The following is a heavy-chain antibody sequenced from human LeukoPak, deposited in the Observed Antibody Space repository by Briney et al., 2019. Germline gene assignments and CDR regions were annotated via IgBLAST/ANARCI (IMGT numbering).Heavy chain of an antibody. Sequence: GASVKVPCKASGFTFTSSAVQWVRQARGQRLEWIGWIVVGSGNTNYAQKFQERVTITRDMSTSTAYMELSSLRSEDTAVYYCAARDDQLLPPYYYMDVWGKGTTVTVSS. D-gene: IGHD2-2*01. CDR1: GFTFTSSA. J-gene: IGHJ6*03. V-gene: IGHV1-58*01. CDR2: IVVGSGNT. CDR3: AARDDQLLPPYYYMDV.